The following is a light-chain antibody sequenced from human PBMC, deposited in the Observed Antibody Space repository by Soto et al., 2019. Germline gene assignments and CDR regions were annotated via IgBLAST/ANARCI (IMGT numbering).Light chain of an antibody. CDR2: GAS. V-gene: IGKV3-20*01. Sequence: EIVLTQSPGTLSLSPGERVTLSCRASQSVSNSYLAWHQQKPGQAPRLLIYGASSRPTGIPDRFSGSGSGTDFTLTISRLEPEDSAVYYCQQYGTSPYTLGQGTKLEI. CDR3: QQYGTSPYT. CDR1: QSVSNSY. J-gene: IGKJ2*01.